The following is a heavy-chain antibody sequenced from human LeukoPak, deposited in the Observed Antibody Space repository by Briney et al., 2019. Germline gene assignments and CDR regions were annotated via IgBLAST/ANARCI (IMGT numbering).Heavy chain of an antibody. CDR1: GGSFSGYY. J-gene: IGHJ4*02. Sequence: SETLSLTCAVYGGSFSGYYWSWIRQPPGKGLEWIGEINHSRSTNYNPSLKSRVTISVDTSKSEFSLELSSVTAEDTAVYYCARGIAAAGNFDYWGQGTLVTVSS. CDR3: ARGIAAAGNFDY. D-gene: IGHD6-13*01. CDR2: INHSRST. V-gene: IGHV4-34*01.